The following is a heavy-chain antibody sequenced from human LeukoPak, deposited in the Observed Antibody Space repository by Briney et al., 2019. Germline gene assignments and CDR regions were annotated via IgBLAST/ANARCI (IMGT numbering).Heavy chain of an antibody. CDR2: SSSSSYI. Sequence: GGSLRLSCAASGFTFSSYSMNWVRQAPGKGLEWVSSSSSSSYIYYADSVKGRFTISRDNAKNSLYLQMNSLRAEDTAFYYCARGGGSGSYYGPIEYWGQGTLVTVSS. V-gene: IGHV3-21*04. J-gene: IGHJ4*02. CDR3: ARGGGSGSYYGPIEY. D-gene: IGHD3-10*01. CDR1: GFTFSSYS.